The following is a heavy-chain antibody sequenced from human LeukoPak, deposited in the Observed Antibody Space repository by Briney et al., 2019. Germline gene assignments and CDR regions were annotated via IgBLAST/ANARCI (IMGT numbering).Heavy chain of an antibody. J-gene: IGHJ4*02. CDR3: ARDHGDYSGKDY. CDR2: TWYDGSNK. V-gene: IGHV3-33*01. D-gene: IGHD4-17*01. Sequence: LPGGSLRLSCAASGFIFSSYGVHWVRQAPGKGLEWVAVTWYDGSNKYYADAVKGRFTISRDNSKNTLYLQMNSLRAEDTAVYFCARDHGDYSGKDYWGQGTLVTVSS. CDR1: GFIFSSYG.